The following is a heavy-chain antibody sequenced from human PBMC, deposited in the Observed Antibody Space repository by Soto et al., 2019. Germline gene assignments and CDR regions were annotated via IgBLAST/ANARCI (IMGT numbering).Heavy chain of an antibody. CDR2: MNPNSGNT. CDR3: ARWIAAAGTWWFDP. J-gene: IGHJ5*02. Sequence: ASVKVSCKASGYTLTSYDINWVRQATGGGLEWMGWMNPNSGNTGYAQKFHGRVTMTRNTSISTAYVELSSLRSEDTAVYYCARWIAAAGTWWFDPWGQGTLVTVSS. D-gene: IGHD6-13*01. V-gene: IGHV1-8*01. CDR1: GYTLTSYD.